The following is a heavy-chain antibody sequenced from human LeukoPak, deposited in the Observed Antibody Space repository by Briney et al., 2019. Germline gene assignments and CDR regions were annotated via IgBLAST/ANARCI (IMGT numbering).Heavy chain of an antibody. Sequence: SETLSLTCTVSGGSISSGDYYWSWIRQPPGKGLEWIGYIYYSGSTYYNPSLKSQVTISVDTSKNQFSLKLSSVTAADTAVYYCARAGTPVPAARILRFDPWGQGTLVTVSS. J-gene: IGHJ5*02. CDR1: GGSISSGDYY. CDR3: ARAGTPVPAARILRFDP. V-gene: IGHV4-30-4*01. D-gene: IGHD2-2*01. CDR2: IYYSGST.